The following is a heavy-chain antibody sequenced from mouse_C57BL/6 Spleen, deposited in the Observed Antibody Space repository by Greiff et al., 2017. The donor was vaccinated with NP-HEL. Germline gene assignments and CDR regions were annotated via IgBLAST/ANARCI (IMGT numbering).Heavy chain of an antibody. J-gene: IGHJ4*01. CDR3: AKSPYDYDDYYAMDY. CDR2: IWRGGST. V-gene: IGHV2-5*01. Sequence: QVQLQQSGPGLVQPSQSLSITCTVSGFSLTSYGVHWVRQSPGKGLEWLGVIWRGGSTDYNAAFMSRLSITKDNSKSQVFFKMNSLQADDTAIYYCAKSPYDYDDYYAMDYWGQGTSVTVSS. CDR1: GFSLTSYG. D-gene: IGHD2-4*01.